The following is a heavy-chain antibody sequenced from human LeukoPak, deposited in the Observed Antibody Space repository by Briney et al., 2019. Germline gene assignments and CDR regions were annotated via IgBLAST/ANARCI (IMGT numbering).Heavy chain of an antibody. Sequence: ESLKISCNGAGDSFTSDCISWVRHMPGKNLEEMGIIYPGNSNTRYNPSFQGQVTISADKSIRTSYLQWSSLKASDTALYYCASPHGGNPPHAFDRWGEGTMVSVPS. CDR3: ASPHGGNPPHAFDR. V-gene: IGHV5-51*01. J-gene: IGHJ3*02. CDR2: IYPGNSNT. CDR1: GDSFTSDC. D-gene: IGHD4-23*01.